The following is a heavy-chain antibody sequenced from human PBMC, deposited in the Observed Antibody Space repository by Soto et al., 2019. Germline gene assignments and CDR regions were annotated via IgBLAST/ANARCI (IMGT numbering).Heavy chain of an antibody. CDR3: ARLIGNSWLDS. V-gene: IGHV6-1*01. CDR1: GDSVSTNSAT. D-gene: IGHD2-8*01. CDR2: TYYRSNWYT. Sequence: SQTLSVTCAISGDSVSTNSATWDWIRPSPSRGLEWLGRTYYRSNWYTDYAVSVKGRITISPDTSNNQLSLQLNSVTPDDTAVYYCARLIGNSWLDSWGQGTLVTVSS. J-gene: IGHJ5*01.